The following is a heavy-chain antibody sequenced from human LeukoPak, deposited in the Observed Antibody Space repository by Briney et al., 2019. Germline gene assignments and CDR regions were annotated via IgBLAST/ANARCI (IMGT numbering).Heavy chain of an antibody. Sequence: SETLSLTCTVSGGSISSGSYYWRWIRQPAGKGLEWIGRIYTSGSTNYNPSLNSRVTISVDTSKNQFSLKLSSVTATDTAVYYCARVASVPAATSDYWGQGTLVTVSS. CDR1: GGSISSGSYY. D-gene: IGHD2-2*01. CDR3: ARVASVPAATSDY. CDR2: IYTSGST. J-gene: IGHJ4*02. V-gene: IGHV4-61*02.